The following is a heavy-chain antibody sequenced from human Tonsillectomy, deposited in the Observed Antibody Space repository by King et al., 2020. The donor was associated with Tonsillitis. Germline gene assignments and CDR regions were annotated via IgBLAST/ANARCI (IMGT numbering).Heavy chain of an antibody. CDR2: MNQDGDKI. J-gene: IGHJ3*02. V-gene: IGHV3-7*03. D-gene: IGHD3-9*01. CDR1: GFTFSACW. Sequence: VQLVESGGGLVQPGGSLRLSCAASGFTFSACWMSWVRQAPGKGLEWVATMNQDGDKIYYVDSVRGRFTISRDNAKSSLYLQMDSLRAEDTAMYYCGRAGSCDWYAFDIWGQGKMVTVFS. CDR3: GRAGSCDWYAFDI.